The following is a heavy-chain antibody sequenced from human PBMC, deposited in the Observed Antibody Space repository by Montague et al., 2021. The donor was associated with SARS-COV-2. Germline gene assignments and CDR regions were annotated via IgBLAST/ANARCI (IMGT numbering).Heavy chain of an antibody. V-gene: IGHV4-39*07. CDR2: IYSSGST. J-gene: IGHJ4*02. CDR3: ARGGYSGYWDY. Sequence: SETLSLTCTVSGGSISSSSYYWGWIRQPPGKGLEWIGGIYSSGSTYYNPSLKSRVTISVDTSKNQFSLKLSSVTAADTAVYYCARGGYSGYWDYWGQGTLGTVSS. CDR1: GGSISSSSYY. D-gene: IGHD5-12*01.